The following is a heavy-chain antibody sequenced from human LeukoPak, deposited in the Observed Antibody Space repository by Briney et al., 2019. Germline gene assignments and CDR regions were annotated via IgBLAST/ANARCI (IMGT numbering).Heavy chain of an antibody. CDR3: TRNQD. CDR2: IKEDGSEK. V-gene: IGHV3-7*01. CDR1: GFTFNSCG. J-gene: IGHJ4*02. Sequence: PGGSLRLSCVASGFTFNSCGMSWVRQAPGKGLEWVANIKEDGSEKYYVDSVKGRFTISRDIAKNSLYLQMNSLRAEDTAVYYCTRNQDWGQGTLVTVSS.